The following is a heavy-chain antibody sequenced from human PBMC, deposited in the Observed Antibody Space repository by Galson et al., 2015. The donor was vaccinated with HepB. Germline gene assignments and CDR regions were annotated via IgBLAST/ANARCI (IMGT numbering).Heavy chain of an antibody. CDR1: GGTFSSYA. V-gene: IGHV1-69*04. J-gene: IGHJ4*02. CDR3: AREGPADGGFDY. D-gene: IGHD3-16*01. CDR2: IIPILGIA. Sequence: SVKVSCKASGGTFSSYAISWVRQAPGQGLEWMGRIIPILGIANYAQKFQGRVAITADKSTSTAYMELSSLRSEDTAVYYCAREGPADGGFDYWGQGTLVTVSS.